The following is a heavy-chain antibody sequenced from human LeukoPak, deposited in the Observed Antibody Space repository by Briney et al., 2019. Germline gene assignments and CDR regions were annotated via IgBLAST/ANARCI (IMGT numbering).Heavy chain of an antibody. Sequence: SETLSLTCTVSGGSMTNYYWSWIRQSPGKGLEWIGHIYYRGDTKYNPSLKSRVTLAVDTSKQPFSLRLSSVRAADTAVYYCARLSGPSGGPVSFFGLDVWGQGTTVIVSS. J-gene: IGHJ6*02. CDR1: GGSMTNYY. CDR3: ARLSGPSGGPVSFFGLDV. CDR2: IYYRGDT. V-gene: IGHV4-59*08. D-gene: IGHD6-19*01.